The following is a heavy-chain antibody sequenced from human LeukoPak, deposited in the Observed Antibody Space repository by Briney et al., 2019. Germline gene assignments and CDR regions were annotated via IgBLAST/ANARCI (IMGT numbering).Heavy chain of an antibody. Sequence: GGSLRLSCAASGFTFSSYWMSWARQAPGKGLEWVANIKQDGSEKYYVDSVKGRFTISRDNAKNSLYLQVNSLRAEDTAVYYCARGAAAGTVFDYWGQGTLVTVSS. CDR2: IKQDGSEK. D-gene: IGHD6-13*01. CDR1: GFTFSSYW. V-gene: IGHV3-7*03. J-gene: IGHJ4*02. CDR3: ARGAAAGTVFDY.